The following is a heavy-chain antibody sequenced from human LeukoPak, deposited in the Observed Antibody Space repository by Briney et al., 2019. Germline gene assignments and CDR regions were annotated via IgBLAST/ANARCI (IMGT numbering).Heavy chain of an antibody. Sequence: GGSLRLSCAASGFTFGSYSMNWVRQAPGKGLEWVSSISSSSDYIYYADAVKGRFTISRDNAKKSLYLQMNSLRAEDTAVYYCARALHFDWLSAFWGQGTLVTVSS. CDR2: ISSSSDYI. J-gene: IGHJ4*02. V-gene: IGHV3-21*01. CDR3: ARALHFDWLSAF. D-gene: IGHD3-9*01. CDR1: GFTFGSYS.